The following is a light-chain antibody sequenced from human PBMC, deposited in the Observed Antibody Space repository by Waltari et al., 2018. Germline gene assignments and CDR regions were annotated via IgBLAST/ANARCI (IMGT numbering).Light chain of an antibody. CDR1: SRPVPNHL. Sequence: FILTQHLSVWASAGQSVTNPGAPGSRPVPNHLMPRSQQRPGSAPTVVIYEDDQRPSGVPYRFSGSIDRSSNSASLTISGLKTEDEADYYCQSYDINDHVIFGEGTKLTVL. V-gene: IGLV6-57*03. CDR3: QSYDINDHVI. CDR2: EDD. J-gene: IGLJ2*01.